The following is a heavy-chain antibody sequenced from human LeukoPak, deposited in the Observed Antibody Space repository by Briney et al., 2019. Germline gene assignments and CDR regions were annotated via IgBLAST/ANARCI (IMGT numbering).Heavy chain of an antibody. D-gene: IGHD4-17*01. CDR2: IKHSGST. J-gene: IGHJ1*01. CDR1: GGSFSDYY. Sequence: SETLSLTCAVYGGSFSDYYWSWIRQPPGKGLEWIGEIKHSGSTNYNPSLKSRVTISVDTSKNQFSLKLNSVTAADKPVYYCARATAAGYFQHWGQGTPVTVSS. V-gene: IGHV4-34*01. CDR3: ARATAAGYFQH.